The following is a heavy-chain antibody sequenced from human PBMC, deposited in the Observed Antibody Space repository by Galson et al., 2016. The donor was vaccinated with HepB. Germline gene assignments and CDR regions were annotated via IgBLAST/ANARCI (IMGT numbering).Heavy chain of an antibody. J-gene: IGHJ4*02. V-gene: IGHV1-46*01. Sequence: SGYTFTSYYMHWVRQAPGQGLEWMGIINPSGGGTSYTQKFQGRVTMTGDTSTSTVYMELSSLRSEDTAVYYCARDQGGLRYFDWLMMTYYSDYWGQGTLVTVSS. CDR3: ARDQGGLRYFDWLMMTYYSDY. CDR2: INPSGGGT. CDR1: GYTFTSYY. D-gene: IGHD3-9*01.